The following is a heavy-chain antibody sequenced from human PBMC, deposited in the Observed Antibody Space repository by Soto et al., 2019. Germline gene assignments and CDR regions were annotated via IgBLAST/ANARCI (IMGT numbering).Heavy chain of an antibody. CDR2: ISGSGGST. V-gene: IGHV3-23*01. CDR3: AKGDPASILCEVGPNPNPDRDCYLGVIDY. D-gene: IGHD2-21*01. J-gene: IGHJ4*02. CDR1: GFTFSSYA. Sequence: PGGSLRLSCAASGFTFSSYAMSWVRQAPGKGLEWVSAISGSGGSTYYADSVKGRFTISRDNSKNTLYLQMNSLRAEDTAVYYCAKGDPASILCEVGPNPNPDRDCYLGVIDYWGQGTLVTVSS.